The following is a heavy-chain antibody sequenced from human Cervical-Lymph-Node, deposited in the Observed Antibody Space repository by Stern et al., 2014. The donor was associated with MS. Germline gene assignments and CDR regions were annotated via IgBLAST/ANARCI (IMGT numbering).Heavy chain of an antibody. CDR2: ISPGDADN. J-gene: IGHJ4*02. CDR3: ARHGVASQGLVSIDY. Sequence: EVQLVESGAEVKKPGESLKISCKGSGYSFTSYWIGWGRQMPGKGLAWMGIISPGDADNRYSQPFQHQVHISTDNAITNAYLQWSSLKASDTAMYYCARHGVASQGLVSIDYWGQGTLVTVSS. CDR1: GYSFTSYW. D-gene: IGHD6-19*01. V-gene: IGHV5-51*01.